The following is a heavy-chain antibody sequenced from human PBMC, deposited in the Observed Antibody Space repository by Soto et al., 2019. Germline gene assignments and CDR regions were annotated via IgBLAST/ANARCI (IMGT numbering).Heavy chain of an antibody. D-gene: IGHD2-21*01. Sequence: SETLSDTWTVSGGSITSYYWSWIRQPPGKGLEYIGLIYHSGSTNYNPSLKSRVTISIXXXXXXFXLXLXXXXAAXTAVYYCARVFIAYTQRALFLYSCPAPLVSVS. CDR1: GGSITSYY. J-gene: IGHJ4*02. CDR3: ARVFIAYTQRALFLY. CDR2: IYHSGST. V-gene: IGHV4-59*01.